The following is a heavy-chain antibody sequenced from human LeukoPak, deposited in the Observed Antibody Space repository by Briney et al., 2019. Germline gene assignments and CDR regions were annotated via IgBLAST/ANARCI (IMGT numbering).Heavy chain of an antibody. CDR2: IIPILGIA. CDR3: ARDSGNPRAFDI. D-gene: IGHD1-14*01. J-gene: IGHJ3*02. Sequence: GASVKVSCKASGGTFSSYAISWVRQAPGQGLEWMGRIIPILGIANYAQKFQGRVTITADKSTSTAYMELSSLRSEDTAVNYCARDSGNPRAFDIWGQGTMVTASS. V-gene: IGHV1-69*04. CDR1: GGTFSSYA.